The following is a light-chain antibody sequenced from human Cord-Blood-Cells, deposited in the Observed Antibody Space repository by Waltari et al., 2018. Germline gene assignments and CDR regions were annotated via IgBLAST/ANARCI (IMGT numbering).Light chain of an antibody. CDR1: QSISSW. Sequence: DIHTTQSPRPLYASVADRVTITCRASQSISSWLAWYQQKPGKAPKLLIYDASSLESGVPSRFSGSGSGTEFTLTISSLQPDDFATYYCQQYNSYSRTFGQGTKVEIK. V-gene: IGKV1-5*01. CDR2: DAS. J-gene: IGKJ1*01. CDR3: QQYNSYSRT.